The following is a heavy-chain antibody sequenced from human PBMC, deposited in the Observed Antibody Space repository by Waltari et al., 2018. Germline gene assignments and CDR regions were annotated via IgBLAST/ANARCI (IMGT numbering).Heavy chain of an antibody. CDR1: GGSFSGYW. CDR3: ARHIRGYDAFDI. D-gene: IGHD3-3*01. Sequence: QVQLQQWGAGLLQPSETLSLTCAVYGGSFSGYWGSWIRQPPGKGLEWIGEISHSGRTNYNPSLKSRGTISVDTPKNQVSLKLSSVTAADTAVYYCARHIRGYDAFDIWGQGTMAIVSS. J-gene: IGHJ3*02. CDR2: ISHSGRT. V-gene: IGHV4-34*02.